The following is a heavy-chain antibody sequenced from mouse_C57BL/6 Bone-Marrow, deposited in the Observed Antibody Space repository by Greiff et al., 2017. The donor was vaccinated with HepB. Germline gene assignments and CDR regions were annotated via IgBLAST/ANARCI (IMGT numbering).Heavy chain of an antibody. D-gene: IGHD1-1*01. CDR1: GYTFTSYW. Sequence: QVQLQQPGAELVRPGTSVKLSCKASGYTFTSYWMHWVKQRPGQGLEWIGVIDPSDSYTNYNQKFKGKATLTVDTSSSTAYMQLSSLTSGDSAVYYCARRGYYGSGAWFAYWGQGTLVTVSA. V-gene: IGHV1-59*01. J-gene: IGHJ3*01. CDR3: ARRGYYGSGAWFAY. CDR2: IDPSDSYT.